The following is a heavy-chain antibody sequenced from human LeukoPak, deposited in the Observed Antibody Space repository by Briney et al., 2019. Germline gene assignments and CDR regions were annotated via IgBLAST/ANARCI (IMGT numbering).Heavy chain of an antibody. D-gene: IGHD2-2*01. CDR3: VREDAHTYYFDF. CDR2: IKSTGDTT. Sequence: GASVQVSCKTSGYTFTSYHMHWVRQAPGQGREGVAIIKSTGDTTVYAQKFQGRVTVTRDTSTSTVYMDLSSLSSEDTAVYYCVREDAHTYYFDFWGPGTLVTVSS. CDR1: GYTFTSYH. V-gene: IGHV1-46*01. J-gene: IGHJ4*02.